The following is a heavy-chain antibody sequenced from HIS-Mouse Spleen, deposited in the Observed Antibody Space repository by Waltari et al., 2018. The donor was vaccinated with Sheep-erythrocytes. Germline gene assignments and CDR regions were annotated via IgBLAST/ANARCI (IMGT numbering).Heavy chain of an antibody. CDR1: VGSIRSGGYY. CDR2: IYYSGST. Sequence: QVQLQESGPGLVKPAQTLSLTCTVSVGSIRSGGYYLSWTRQHPGKGLEWIGYIYYSGSTYYNPSLKSRVTISVDTSKNQFSLKLSSVTAADTAVYYCARLITMVRGVTWYFDLWGRGTLVTVSS. D-gene: IGHD3-10*01. J-gene: IGHJ2*01. V-gene: IGHV4-31*03. CDR3: ARLITMVRGVTWYFDL.